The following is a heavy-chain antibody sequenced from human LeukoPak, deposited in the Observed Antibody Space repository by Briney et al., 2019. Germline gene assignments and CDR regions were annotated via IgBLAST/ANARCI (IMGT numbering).Heavy chain of an antibody. J-gene: IGHJ3*02. CDR2: ISRSSSTI. D-gene: IGHD1-26*01. CDR3: ERGVTLYSGRPRGAFDI. CDR1: GFTFSSYS. Sequence: AGGSLRLSCAASGFTFSSYSMNWVRQAPGKGLELVSYISRSSSTIYYADSVKGRFTISRDNAKNSMYLQMNSLRAEDTAVYYCERGVTLYSGRPRGAFDIWGQGTMVTVSS. V-gene: IGHV3-48*01.